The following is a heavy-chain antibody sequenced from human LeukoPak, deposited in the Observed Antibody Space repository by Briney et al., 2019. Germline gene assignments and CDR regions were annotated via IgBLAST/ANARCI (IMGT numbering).Heavy chain of an antibody. Sequence: GGSLRLSCAASRFTFSNYDMSWVRQAPGKGLEWVSAITDSGGSTYYADSVKGRFTISRDTSKNTLYLQMNSLRAEDTAVYYCAKLGSSTSVDYWAREPWSPSPQ. D-gene: IGHD2-2*01. CDR3: AKLGSSTSVDY. CDR1: RFTFSNYD. J-gene: IGHJ4*02. CDR2: ITDSGGST. V-gene: IGHV3-23*01.